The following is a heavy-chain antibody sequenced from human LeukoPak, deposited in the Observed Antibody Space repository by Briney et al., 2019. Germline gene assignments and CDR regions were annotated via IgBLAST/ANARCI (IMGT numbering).Heavy chain of an antibody. CDR1: GGSFSGYY. D-gene: IGHD5-24*01. J-gene: IGHJ4*02. V-gene: IGHV4-34*01. CDR2: INHSGST. Sequence: SETLSLTCAVSGGSFSGYYWSWIRQPPGKGLEWIGEINHSGSTNYNPSLKSRVTISVDTSKNQFSLKLSSVTAADTAVDYCARRRLTITVDYWGQGTLVTVSS. CDR3: ARRRLTITVDY.